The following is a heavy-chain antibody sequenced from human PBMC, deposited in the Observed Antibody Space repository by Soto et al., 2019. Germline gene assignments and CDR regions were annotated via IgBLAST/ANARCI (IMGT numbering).Heavy chain of an antibody. Sequence: QVQLQESGPGLVKPSGTLSLTCAVSGGSISSSNWWSWVRQPPGKGLEWIGEIYHSGNTNYNPSPKRRVTMAVDMSRNQFSLKLSSVTAADTAVYYCARRWGEGRVDYWGQGTLVTVSS. CDR3: ARRWGEGRVDY. J-gene: IGHJ4*02. V-gene: IGHV4-4*02. CDR2: IYHSGNT. D-gene: IGHD3-10*01. CDR1: GGSISSSNW.